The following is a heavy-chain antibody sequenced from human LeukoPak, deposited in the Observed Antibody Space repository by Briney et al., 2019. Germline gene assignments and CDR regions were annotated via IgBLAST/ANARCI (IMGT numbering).Heavy chain of an antibody. J-gene: IGHJ6*02. CDR2: IWYDGSNK. Sequence: GRSLRLSCAASGFTFSSYGVHWVRQAPGKGLEWVAVIWYDGSNKYYADSVKGRFTISRDNSKNTLYLQMNSLRAEDTAVYYCARGFGGSYMNYYYGMDVWGQGTTVTVSS. CDR1: GFTFSSYG. V-gene: IGHV3-33*01. CDR3: ARGFGGSYMNYYYGMDV. D-gene: IGHD1-26*01.